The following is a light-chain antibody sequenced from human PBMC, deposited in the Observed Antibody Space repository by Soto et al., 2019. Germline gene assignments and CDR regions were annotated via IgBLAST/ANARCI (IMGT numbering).Light chain of an antibody. J-gene: IGKJ2*01. CDR2: GAS. Sequence: EIVLTQSPGTLSLSPGERATLSCRASQSVSSSYLAWYQQKPGQAPRLLIYGASSRATGIPDRFSGSGSGTDFPRTISRLEPEDFAVYYCHPYGSSPLYTLGQGTKLEIK. CDR3: HPYGSSPLYT. V-gene: IGKV3-20*01. CDR1: QSVSSSY.